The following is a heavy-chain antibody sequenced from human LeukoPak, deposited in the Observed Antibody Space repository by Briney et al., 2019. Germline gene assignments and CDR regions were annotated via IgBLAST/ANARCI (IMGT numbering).Heavy chain of an antibody. CDR2: IKSDGSTT. CDR1: GFQFNYYW. V-gene: IGHV3-74*01. Sequence: GGSLRLSCTASGFQFNYYWMHWVRQAPGQGQVWVSRIKSDGSTTNYADSVKGRFTISRDNAKNTLYLQMNSLRAEDSALYYCARGGSGWFHGMDVWGQGTAVTVSS. CDR3: ARGGSGWFHGMDV. D-gene: IGHD6-19*01. J-gene: IGHJ6*02.